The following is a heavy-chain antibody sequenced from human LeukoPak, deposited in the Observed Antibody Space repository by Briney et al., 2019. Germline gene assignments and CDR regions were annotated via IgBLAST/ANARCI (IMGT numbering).Heavy chain of an antibody. CDR2: ISSSSSYI. CDR1: GFTFSSYS. D-gene: IGHD5-18*01. J-gene: IGHJ4*02. Sequence: GGSLRLSCAASGFTFSSYSMNWVRQAPGKGLEWVSSISSSSSYIYYADSVKGRFTISRDNAKNSLYLQMNSLRAEDTAVYYCARGQLWSQLYYFDYWGQGTLVTVSS. V-gene: IGHV3-21*01. CDR3: ARGQLWSQLYYFDY.